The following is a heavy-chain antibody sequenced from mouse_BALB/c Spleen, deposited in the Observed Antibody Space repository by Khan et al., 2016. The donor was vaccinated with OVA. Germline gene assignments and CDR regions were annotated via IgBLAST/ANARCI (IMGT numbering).Heavy chain of an antibody. V-gene: IGHV3-2*02. J-gene: IGHJ3*01. CDR3: AIGRTY. Sequence: EVQLVESGPGLVKPSQSLSLTCTVTGYSITSDYAWNWIRQFPGNKLEWMGYITYSGSTSYNPSLKSRISITRDTSKNQFFLQLNFVTTEDTATYFCAIGRTYWGQGTLVTVSA. CDR1: GYSITSDYA. CDR2: ITYSGST.